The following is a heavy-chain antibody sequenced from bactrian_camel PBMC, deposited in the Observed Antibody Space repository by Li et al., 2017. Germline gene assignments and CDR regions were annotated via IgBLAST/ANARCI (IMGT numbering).Heavy chain of an antibody. D-gene: IGHD1*01. CDR3: SASLLYRGCPTSASRVAF. CDR2: MYTLGGNR. CDR1: GFTFSSYC. V-gene: IGHV3S28*01. Sequence: QLVESGGGLVQPGGSLRLSCAASGFTFSSYCTGWYRHAPGKEREGVAAMYTLGGNRYYADSVKGRFAISHDNASNTLYLQMNSLKPEDTATYYCSASLLYRGCPTSASRVAFWGQGTQVTVS. J-gene: IGHJ6*01.